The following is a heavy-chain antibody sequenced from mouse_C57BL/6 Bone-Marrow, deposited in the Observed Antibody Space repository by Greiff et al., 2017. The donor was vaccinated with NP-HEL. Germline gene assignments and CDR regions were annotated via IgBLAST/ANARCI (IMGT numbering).Heavy chain of an antibody. J-gene: IGHJ1*03. D-gene: IGHD1-1*01. CDR2: IWRGGST. V-gene: IGHV2-5*01. CDR1: GFSLTSYG. CDR3: AILRISHFDV. Sequence: QVQLQQSGPGLVQSSQSLSITCTVSGFSLTSYGVHWVRQSPGKGLEWLGVIWRGGSTDYNAAFMSRLRITKDNSKSQVFFKMNSLQADDTAIYYCAILRISHFDVWGTGTTVTVSS.